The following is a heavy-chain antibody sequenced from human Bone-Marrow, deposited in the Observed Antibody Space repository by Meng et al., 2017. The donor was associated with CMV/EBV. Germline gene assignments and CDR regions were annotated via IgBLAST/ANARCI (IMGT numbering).Heavy chain of an antibody. CDR1: GYTFTGYY. CDR2: INPNSGGT. V-gene: IGHV1-2*02. D-gene: IGHD1-14*01. CDR3: AGMRMPGPYYYYGMDV. Sequence: ASVKVSCKASGYTFTGYYMHWVRQAPGQGLEWMGWINPNSGGTNYAQKFQGRVTMTRDTSISTAYMELSRLRSDDTAVYYCAGMRMPGPYYYYGMDVRGQGTTVTVSS. J-gene: IGHJ6*02.